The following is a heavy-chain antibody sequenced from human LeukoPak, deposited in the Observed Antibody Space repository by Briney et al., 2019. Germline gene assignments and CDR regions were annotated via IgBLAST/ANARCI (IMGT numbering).Heavy chain of an antibody. V-gene: IGHV1-69*05. CDR3: ARHRLHRLYYDSSGYYHAAFDI. CDR1: GGTFSSYA. J-gene: IGHJ3*02. CDR2: IIPIFGTA. Sequence: GASVKVSCKASGGTFSSYAISWVRQAPGQGLEWMGGIIPIFGTANYAQKFQGRVTMTTDTSTTTAYMELRSLRSDDTAVYYCARHRLHRLYYDSSGYYHAAFDIWGQGTMVTVSS. D-gene: IGHD3-22*01.